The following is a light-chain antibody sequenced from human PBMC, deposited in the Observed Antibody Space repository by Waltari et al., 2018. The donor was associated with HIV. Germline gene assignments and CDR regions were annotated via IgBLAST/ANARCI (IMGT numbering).Light chain of an antibody. J-gene: IGLJ3*02. CDR2: EGS. CDR1: SSDVGNYNL. Sequence: QSALTQPAPVSGSPGQSITISCTGTSSDVGNYNLVSWYQQHPGKAPKVMIYEGSKRPSGVSDRFSGSKSGNTASLTISGLQAEDEADYYCSSYTSSSTWVFGGGTKLTVL. V-gene: IGLV2-14*02. CDR3: SSYTSSSTWV.